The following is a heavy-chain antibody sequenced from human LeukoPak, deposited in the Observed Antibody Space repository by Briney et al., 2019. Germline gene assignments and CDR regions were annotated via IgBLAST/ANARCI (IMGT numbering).Heavy chain of an antibody. CDR2: IYSGGST. J-gene: IGHJ5*02. CDR3: AREGVDDSSGYYPNWFDP. Sequence: PGGSLRLSCAASGFTVSSNYMSWVRQAPGKGLEWVSVIYSGGSTYYADSVKGRFTISRHNSKNTLYLQMNSLRAEDTAVYYCAREGVDDSSGYYPNWFDPWGQGTLVTVSS. V-gene: IGHV3-53*04. CDR1: GFTVSSNY. D-gene: IGHD3-22*01.